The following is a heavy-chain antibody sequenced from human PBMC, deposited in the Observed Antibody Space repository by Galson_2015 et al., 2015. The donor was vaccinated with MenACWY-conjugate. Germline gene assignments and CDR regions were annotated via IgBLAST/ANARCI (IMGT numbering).Heavy chain of an antibody. Sequence: SLRLSCASSGFTFNSCSINWVRQAPGKGLEWASYISSSGSTIYYADSVKGRFTISRDNAKNSLYLQMNSLRVEGTAVYYCARGHDYGDYYYYGMDGWGQGTTVTVSS. J-gene: IGHJ6*02. V-gene: IGHV3-48*04. CDR3: ARGHDYGDYYYYGMDG. CDR1: GFTFNSCS. D-gene: IGHD4-17*01. CDR2: ISSSGSTI.